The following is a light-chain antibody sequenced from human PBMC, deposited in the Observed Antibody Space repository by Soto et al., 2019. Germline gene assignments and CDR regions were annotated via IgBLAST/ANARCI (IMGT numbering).Light chain of an antibody. CDR3: QQYYSNPPT. CDR2: WAS. J-gene: IGKJ2*01. CDR1: QTLLYSSNNKNY. Sequence: DIVMTQSPDSLAVSLGERATINCRSSQTLLYSSNNKNYLAWYQHKAGQPPKLLIYWASNRESGVPDRFSGSGSGTYFTLTISSLQAEDAAVYYCQQYYSNPPTFGQGTKLEIK. V-gene: IGKV4-1*01.